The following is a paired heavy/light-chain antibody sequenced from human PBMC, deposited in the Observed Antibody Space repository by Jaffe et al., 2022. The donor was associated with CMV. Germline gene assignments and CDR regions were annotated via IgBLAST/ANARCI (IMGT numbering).Light chain of an antibody. Sequence: EIVLTQSPGTLSLSPGERATLSCRASQTINSNYLAWYQQKPGQAPRLLIHGSSSRATGIPDRFSGSGSGTDFTLTISRLEPEDFAVYYCQQYGNSPVTFGQGTKVDIE. V-gene: IGKV3-20*01. CDR3: QQYGNSPVT. J-gene: IGKJ1*01. CDR2: GSS. CDR1: QTINSNY.
Heavy chain of an antibody. CDR3: AKGMASYFGVWSRNGDRDPYLHRGGDALEI. CDR2: INANSGGR. CDR1: GDSFSGYY. J-gene: IGHJ3*02. D-gene: IGHD2-21*01. V-gene: IGHV1-2*02. Sequence: QVQLVQSGAEMKKPGASVKVSCKTSGDSFSGYYIHWVRQAPGQGLQWMGWINANSGGRKYAENFQGRVTLTREMTINTAYMELTGLTSDDTSVYYCAKGMASYFGVWSRNGDRDPYLHRGGDALEIWGQGTVVTVSS.